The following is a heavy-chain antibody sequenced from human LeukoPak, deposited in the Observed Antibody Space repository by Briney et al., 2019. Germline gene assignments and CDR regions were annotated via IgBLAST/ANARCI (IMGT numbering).Heavy chain of an antibody. Sequence: PGGSLRLSCAASGSTFSSYAMSWVRQAPGKGLEWVSAISGSGGSTYYADSVKGRFTISRDNSKNTLYLQMNSLRAEDTAVYYCARYYGSGSLNSFFDYWGQGTLVTVSS. V-gene: IGHV3-23*01. CDR1: GSTFSSYA. CDR3: ARYYGSGSLNSFFDY. D-gene: IGHD3-10*01. J-gene: IGHJ4*02. CDR2: ISGSGGST.